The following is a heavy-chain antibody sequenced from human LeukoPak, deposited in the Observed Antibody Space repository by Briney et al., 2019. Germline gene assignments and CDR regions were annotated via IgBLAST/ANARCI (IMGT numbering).Heavy chain of an antibody. D-gene: IGHD2-2*01. J-gene: IGHJ6*02. CDR3: TRHSDTYCSRANCYVDNFYGLDV. CDR2: IRSRANSYVT. CDR1: GFTFSGSA. Sequence: GGSLRLSCAASGFTFSGSAMHWVRQASGKGLEWVGRIRSRANSYVTAYSAAVTGRFIISRDDSSDTAYLQMNSLTAEDTAVYYCTRHSDTYCSRANCYVDNFYGLDVWGQGTRVTVSS. V-gene: IGHV3-73*01.